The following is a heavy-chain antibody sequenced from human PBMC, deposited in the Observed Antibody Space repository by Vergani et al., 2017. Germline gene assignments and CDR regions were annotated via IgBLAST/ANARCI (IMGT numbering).Heavy chain of an antibody. Sequence: QMQLQESGPGLVKASETLSLTCTVSGDSIISRSYYWGWIRQPPGKGLEWIGSIYHSGNGDSSSSLKSRVTISADTSKNQFSLRQTSVTAADTAVYYGASGKYYSYRTSHFRGRYFDVWGRGTLVTVPS. CDR1: GDSIISRSYY. D-gene: IGHD3-16*01. J-gene: IGHJ2*01. V-gene: IGHV4-39*01. CDR2: IYHSGNG. CDR3: ASGKYYSYRTSHFRGRYFDV.